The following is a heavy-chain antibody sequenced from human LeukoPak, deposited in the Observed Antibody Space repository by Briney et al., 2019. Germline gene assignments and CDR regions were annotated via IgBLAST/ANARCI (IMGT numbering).Heavy chain of an antibody. V-gene: IGHV3-64*01. D-gene: IGHD5-24*01. J-gene: IGHJ4*02. Sequence: GGSLRLSCEASGFTFSDYSMHWVRQAPGKGLEYVSAIGGNGINTYYANSVKGRFTISRDNSKNTVYLQMGNLGPEDMAVYCCARRIDGSVDYWGQGTLVTVSS. CDR3: ARRIDGSVDY. CDR2: IGGNGINT. CDR1: GFTFSDYS.